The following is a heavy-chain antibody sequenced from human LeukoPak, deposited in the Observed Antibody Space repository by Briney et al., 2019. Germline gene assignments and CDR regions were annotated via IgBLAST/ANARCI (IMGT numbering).Heavy chain of an antibody. CDR2: TYYRSKWYN. Sequence: SQTLSLTCAISGDSVSNNYAAWNWISQSPSRGLEWLGRTYYRSKWYNDYAVSVKSRITIKPDTSKHQFSLQLNSVTAEDTAVYYCARGDRAISTTGTLGDWGQGTLVTVSS. J-gene: IGHJ4*02. D-gene: IGHD6-13*01. CDR1: GDSVSNNYAA. V-gene: IGHV6-1*01. CDR3: ARGDRAISTTGTLGD.